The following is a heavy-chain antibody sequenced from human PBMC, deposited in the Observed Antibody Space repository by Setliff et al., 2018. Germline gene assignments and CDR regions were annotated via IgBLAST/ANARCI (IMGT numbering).Heavy chain of an antibody. CDR1: GFTFTAYT. CDR2: IDTSSYWI. CDR3: ARSESCGSTHCSPYDY. V-gene: IGHV3-21*01. Sequence: GGSLRLSCAASGFTFTAYTMNWVRQAPGQGLEWVASIDTSSYWIYYADSVKGRFAISRDNAENSLYLQMNSPRAEDTAVYYCARSESCGSTHCSPYDYWGQGTLVTVSS. J-gene: IGHJ4*02. D-gene: IGHD2-2*01.